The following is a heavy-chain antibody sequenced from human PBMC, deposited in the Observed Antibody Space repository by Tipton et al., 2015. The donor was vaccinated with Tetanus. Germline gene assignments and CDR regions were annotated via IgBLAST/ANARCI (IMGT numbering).Heavy chain of an antibody. CDR3: AYGWGTLT. Sequence: TLSLTCTVSGGSMTNLYLNWIRQSPGKGLEWIGYIYYSGSTDYNPSFKSRVTISVDTPRNQFSLKLSSVTAADTAVYYWAYGWGTLTWGQGTLVSVSS. D-gene: IGHD3-10*01. CDR2: IYYSGST. CDR1: GGSMTNLY. J-gene: IGHJ5*02. V-gene: IGHV4-59*01.